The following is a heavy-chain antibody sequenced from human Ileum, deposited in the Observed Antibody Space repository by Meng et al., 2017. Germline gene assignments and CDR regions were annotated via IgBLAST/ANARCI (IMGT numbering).Heavy chain of an antibody. D-gene: IGHD2-15*01. Sequence: QVQLVQSGPDVKRPGASVKVSCKASGATFTSFVIPWVRQAPGQRLEWMGWIHAGNGNRKYSQKFQGRVTFTTDTSATTAYLDLSSLRSEDTAVYYCARDPSGGKFHYFDSWGQGTLVTVSS. J-gene: IGHJ4*02. CDR2: IHAGNGNR. V-gene: IGHV1-3*01. CDR3: ARDPSGGKFHYFDS. CDR1: GATFTSFV.